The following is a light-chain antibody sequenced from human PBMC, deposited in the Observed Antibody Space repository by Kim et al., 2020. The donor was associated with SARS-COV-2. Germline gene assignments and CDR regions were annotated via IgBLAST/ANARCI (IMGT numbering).Light chain of an antibody. J-gene: IGLJ2*01. V-gene: IGLV6-57*03. CDR2: EDN. Sequence: GKTVTISGARSSGSIASNYVQWYQQRPGSAPTTVIYEDNQRPSGVPGRFSGSIDSSSNSASLTISGLKTEDEADYYCQSYDSSNQVFGGGTQLTVL. CDR1: SGSIASNY. CDR3: QSYDSSNQV.